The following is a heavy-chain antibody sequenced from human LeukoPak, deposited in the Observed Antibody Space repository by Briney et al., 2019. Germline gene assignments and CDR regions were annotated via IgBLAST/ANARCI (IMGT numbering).Heavy chain of an antibody. CDR2: TSAYNGDT. J-gene: IGHJ4*02. CDR1: GYTFTNYG. D-gene: IGHD3-16*02. Sequence: ASVKVSCKASGYTFTNYGITWVRQAPGQGLEWMGWTSAYNGDTNYAQKLQGRVTMTTDTSTSTAYMELRSLRSDDTAVYYCARGVSSPVPFDYWGQGTLVTVSS. V-gene: IGHV1-18*01. CDR3: ARGVSSPVPFDY.